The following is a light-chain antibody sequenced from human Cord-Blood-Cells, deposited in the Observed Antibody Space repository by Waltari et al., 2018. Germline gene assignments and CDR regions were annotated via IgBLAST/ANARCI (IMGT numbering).Light chain of an antibody. J-gene: IGLJ1*01. V-gene: IGLV2-23*01. CDR3: CSYAGSSTYV. Sequence: QSALTQPASVSGSPGPSITLSCPGTSSDVGSSNLLSWYQQHPGKAPKLLIYEGSKRPSGVSNRFSGSKSGNTASLTISGLQAEDEADYYCCSYAGSSTYVFGTGTKVTVL. CDR1: SSDVGSSNL. CDR2: EGS.